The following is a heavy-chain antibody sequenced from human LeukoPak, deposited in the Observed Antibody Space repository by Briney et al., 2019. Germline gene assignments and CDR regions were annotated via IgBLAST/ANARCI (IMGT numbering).Heavy chain of an antibody. J-gene: IGHJ5*02. V-gene: IGHV3-7*01. CDR2: INEDGSGR. Sequence: GGSLRLSCAASGFSFSNHWMAWVRQAPGEGLEWVANINEDGSGRYYVDSVKGRFTISRDNAETSVYLQMNSLRGEDTAVYYCTRYVYQSAWGYDLWGQGILVTVSS. D-gene: IGHD3-10*02. CDR3: TRYVYQSAWGYDL. CDR1: GFSFSNHW.